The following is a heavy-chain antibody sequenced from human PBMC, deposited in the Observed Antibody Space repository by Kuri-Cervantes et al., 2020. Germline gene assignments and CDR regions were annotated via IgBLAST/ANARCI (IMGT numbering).Heavy chain of an antibody. CDR3: ARDADFQWPDAFDI. V-gene: IGHV1-2*04. CDR1: GVTFSSYA. D-gene: IGHD6-19*01. Sequence: ASVKVSCKASGVTFSSYAISWVRQAPGQGLEWMGWINPNSGGTNYAQKFQGWVTMTRDTSISTAYMELSRLRSDDTAVYYCARDADFQWPDAFDIWGQGTMVTVSS. CDR2: INPNSGGT. J-gene: IGHJ3*02.